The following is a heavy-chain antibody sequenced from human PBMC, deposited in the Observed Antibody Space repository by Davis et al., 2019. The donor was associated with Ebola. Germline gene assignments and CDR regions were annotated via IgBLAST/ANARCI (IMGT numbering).Heavy chain of an antibody. CDR2: ISYDGSNK. J-gene: IGHJ6*02. CDR3: AKPQWLGPAYSYYYGMDV. D-gene: IGHD6-19*01. CDR1: GFTFSSYA. Sequence: GGSLRLSCAASGFTFSSYAMHWVRQAPGKGLEWVAVISYDGSNKYYADSVKGRFTISRDNSQNTLYLQMERLRVEDTARYYCAKPQWLGPAYSYYYGMDVWGQGTAVTVSS. V-gene: IGHV3-30-3*02.